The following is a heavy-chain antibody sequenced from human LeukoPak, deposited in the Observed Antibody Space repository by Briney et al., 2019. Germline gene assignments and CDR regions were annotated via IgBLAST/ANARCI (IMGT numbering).Heavy chain of an antibody. CDR1: GFTVSSNY. J-gene: IGHJ4*02. Sequence: GGSLRLSCAASGFTVSSNYMSWVRQAPGKGLEWVSVIYSGGSTYYADSVKGRFTISRDNSKNTLYLQMNSLRAEDTAVYYCASLGRYCSGGSCYRGALDYWGQGTLVTVSS. CDR3: ASLGRYCSGGSCYRGALDY. CDR2: IYSGGST. D-gene: IGHD2-15*01. V-gene: IGHV3-66*01.